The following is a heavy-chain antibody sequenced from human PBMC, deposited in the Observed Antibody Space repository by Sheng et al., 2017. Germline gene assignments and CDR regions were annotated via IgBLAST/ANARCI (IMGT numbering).Heavy chain of an antibody. J-gene: IGHJ2*01. D-gene: IGHD6-13*01. CDR3: ARALTAAGYWYFDL. V-gene: IGHV4-59*01. CDR2: IYYSGST. CDR1: GGSISSYY. Sequence: QVQLQESGPGLVKPSETLSLTCTVSGGSISSYYWSWIRQPPGKGLEWIGYIYYSGSTNYNPSLKSRVTISVDTSKNQFSLKLSSVTAADTAVYYCARALTAAGYWYFDLWGLAPWSLSPQ.